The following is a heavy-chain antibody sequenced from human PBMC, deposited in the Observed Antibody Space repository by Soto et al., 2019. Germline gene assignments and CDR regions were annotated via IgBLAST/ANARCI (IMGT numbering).Heavy chain of an antibody. CDR1: GFTFSSYS. CDR2: ISSSSSYI. D-gene: IGHD2-15*01. Sequence: GVSLRLSCAASGFTFSSYSMNWVRQAPGKGLEWVSSISSSSSYIYYADSVKGRFTISRDNAKNSLYLQMNSLRAEDTAVYYCARDTSVVVADPVAPFDYWGQGTLGTVSS. V-gene: IGHV3-21*01. J-gene: IGHJ4*02. CDR3: ARDTSVVVADPVAPFDY.